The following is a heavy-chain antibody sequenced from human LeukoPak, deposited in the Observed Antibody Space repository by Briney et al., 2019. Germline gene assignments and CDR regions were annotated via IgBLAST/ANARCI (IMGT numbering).Heavy chain of an antibody. J-gene: IGHJ4*02. CDR1: GSTFTSYG. CDR2: INAYNGNT. D-gene: IGHD7-27*01. Sequence: ASVKLSCKASGSTFTSYGISWVRQAPGQGLEWMGWINAYNGNTNYAQKLQGRVPMTTDTSTSTASVELRSLRSDDTAVYYCATKENWGTALHFDYWGQGTLVTVSS. CDR3: ATKENWGTALHFDY. V-gene: IGHV1-18*01.